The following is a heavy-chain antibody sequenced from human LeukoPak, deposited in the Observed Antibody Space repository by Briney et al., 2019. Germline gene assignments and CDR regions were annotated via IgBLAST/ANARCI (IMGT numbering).Heavy chain of an antibody. CDR3: ASGVRQLPRSFDY. CDR2: ISSSSSYI. Sequence: GGSLRLSCAASGFTFSSYSMNWVRQAPGKGLEWVSSISSSSSYIYYADSVKGRFTISRDNAKNSLYLQMNSLRAEDTAVYYCASGVRQLPRSFDYWGQGTLVTVSS. V-gene: IGHV3-21*01. CDR1: GFTFSSYS. J-gene: IGHJ4*02. D-gene: IGHD2-2*01.